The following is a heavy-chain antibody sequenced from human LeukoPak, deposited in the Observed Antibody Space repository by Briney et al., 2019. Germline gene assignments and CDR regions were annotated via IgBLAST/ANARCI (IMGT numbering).Heavy chain of an antibody. Sequence: ASVKVSCKASGYTFTAQYMHWVRQAPGQGLEWMGRINPSSGGTNYVQKFQGRVTTARDTSITTAYMELTSLRSDDTAVYYCASGTTERIDYWGQGTLVTVSS. D-gene: IGHD1-1*01. CDR1: GYTFTAQY. V-gene: IGHV1-2*06. J-gene: IGHJ4*02. CDR2: INPSSGGT. CDR3: ASGTTERIDY.